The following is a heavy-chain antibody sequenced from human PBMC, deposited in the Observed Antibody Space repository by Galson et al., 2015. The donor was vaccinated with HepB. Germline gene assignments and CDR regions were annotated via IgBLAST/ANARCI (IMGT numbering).Heavy chain of an antibody. CDR1: GFTISIYA. CDR3: AKARSQWLRPYYFDY. CDR2: ISGSGDNT. V-gene: IGHV3-23*01. Sequence: SLRLSCAAPGFTISIYAMRWARQAPGKGLECIPTISGSGDNTYYADSVKGRFTISSDKSKNTLYLQMNSLRAEDTAIYYCAKARSQWLRPYYFDYWGQGTLVTVSS. J-gene: IGHJ4*02. D-gene: IGHD6-19*01.